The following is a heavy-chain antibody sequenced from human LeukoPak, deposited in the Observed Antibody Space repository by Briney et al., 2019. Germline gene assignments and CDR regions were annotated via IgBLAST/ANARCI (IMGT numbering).Heavy chain of an antibody. D-gene: IGHD4-17*01. J-gene: IGHJ4*02. V-gene: IGHV1-18*01. CDR2: ISAYNGNT. Sequence: GASVKVSFKASGYTFTTYGITWVRQAPGQGLEWMGWISAYNGNTNYAQRVQGRVTMTTDTSTGTAYMELRSLRSDDTAVYYCARDVERRLSYFDYSGQGTLVTVSS. CDR3: ARDVERRLSYFDY. CDR1: GYTFTTYG.